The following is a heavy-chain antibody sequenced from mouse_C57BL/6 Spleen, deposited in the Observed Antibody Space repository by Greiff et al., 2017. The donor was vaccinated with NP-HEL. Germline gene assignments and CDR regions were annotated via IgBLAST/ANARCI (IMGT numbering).Heavy chain of an antibody. J-gene: IGHJ3*01. CDR3: ARDGSSGAWFAY. D-gene: IGHD1-1*01. CDR1: GYAFTNYL. Sequence: VQLQQSGAELVRPGTSVKVSCKASGYAFTNYLIEWVKQRPGQGLEWIGVINPGSGGTNYNEKFKGKATLTADKSSSTAYMQLSSLTSEDSAVYFCARDGSSGAWFAYWGQGTLVTVSA. CDR2: INPGSGGT. V-gene: IGHV1-54*01.